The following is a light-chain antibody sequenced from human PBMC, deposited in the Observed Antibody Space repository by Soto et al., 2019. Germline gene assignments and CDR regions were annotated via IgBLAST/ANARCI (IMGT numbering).Light chain of an antibody. V-gene: IGLV2-14*01. CDR2: EVS. Sequence: SALTQPASVSGSPGQSITISCTGTTSDVGGYNYVSWYQQHPGKVPKLIIYEVSNRPSGISNRFSGSKSGNTASLTISGLQAEDEADYYCSSYRSSSTYVFGTGTKVTVL. J-gene: IGLJ1*01. CDR3: SSYRSSSTYV. CDR1: TSDVGGYNY.